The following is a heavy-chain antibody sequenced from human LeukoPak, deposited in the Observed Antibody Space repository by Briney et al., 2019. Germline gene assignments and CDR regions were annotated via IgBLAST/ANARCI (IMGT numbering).Heavy chain of an antibody. D-gene: IGHD5-18*01. CDR2: ISESDGST. Sequence: TGGSLRVSCAASGFTFSSNDMSWVRQAPGKGLEWVSIISESDGSTYYADSVKGRFTISRDNLKNTLYVQMNSLRAEDTAVYYCARDATFRGGYSYGSSFDYWGQGTLVTVSS. V-gene: IGHV3-23*01. J-gene: IGHJ4*02. CDR3: ARDATFRGGYSYGSSFDY. CDR1: GFTFSSND.